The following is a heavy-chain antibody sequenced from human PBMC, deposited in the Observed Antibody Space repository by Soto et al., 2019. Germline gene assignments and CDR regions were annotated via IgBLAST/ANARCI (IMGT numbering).Heavy chain of an antibody. Sequence: EVQLVETGGGLIQPGGSLILSCAASGFTVRSKYMSWLRQAPGKGLEWVSIIYSDGNTYYADSVKGRFTISRDHSKNTLNLQMNSLRAEDTAVYFCARGRGNCVVTTCYLPFDSWGQGTLVTVSS. J-gene: IGHJ4*02. CDR1: GFTVRSKY. D-gene: IGHD2-2*01. CDR2: IYSDGNT. CDR3: ARGRGNCVVTTCYLPFDS. V-gene: IGHV3-53*02.